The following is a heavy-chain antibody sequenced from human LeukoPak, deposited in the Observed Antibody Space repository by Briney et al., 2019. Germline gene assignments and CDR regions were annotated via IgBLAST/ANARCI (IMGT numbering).Heavy chain of an antibody. CDR2: ISGSGGST. J-gene: IGHJ4*02. CDR1: GFTFSSYA. V-gene: IGHV3-23*01. D-gene: IGHD3-3*01. CDR3: AKVGRFLEWLLYFDY. Sequence: GGSLRLSCAASGFTFSSYAMSWVRQAPGKGLEWVSAISGSGGSTYYADSVKGRFTISRDNSKSTLYLQMNSLRAEDTAVYYCAKVGRFLEWLLYFDYWGQGTLVTVSS.